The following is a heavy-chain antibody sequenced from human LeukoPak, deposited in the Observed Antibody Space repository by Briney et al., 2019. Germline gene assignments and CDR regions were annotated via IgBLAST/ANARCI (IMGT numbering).Heavy chain of an antibody. CDR2: IIPILGIA. V-gene: IGHV1-69*04. CDR3: ARESQFTGTTDY. CDR1: GYTFTDYA. Sequence: ASVKVSCKASGYTFTDYAMHWVRQAPGQGLEWMGRIIPILGIANYAQKFQGRVTITADKSTSTAYMELSSLRSEDTAVYYCARESQFTGTTDYWGQGTLVTVSS. D-gene: IGHD1-1*01. J-gene: IGHJ4*02.